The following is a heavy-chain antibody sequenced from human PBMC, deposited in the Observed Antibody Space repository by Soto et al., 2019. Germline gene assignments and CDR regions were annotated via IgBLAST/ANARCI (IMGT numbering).Heavy chain of an antibody. J-gene: IGHJ4*02. CDR1: GFTFSMYW. CDR3: AREVGRGSGSYYLDY. CDR2: INGDGTDT. D-gene: IGHD3-16*01. Sequence: EVQLVESGGCLVQPGRSLRLSCAASGFTFSMYWMHWVRQAPGKGLLWVSRINGDGTDTTYADSVKGRFTISRDNAKNTVYLQMNGLRAEDTAVYYCAREVGRGSGSYYLDYWGQETLVTVSS. V-gene: IGHV3-74*03.